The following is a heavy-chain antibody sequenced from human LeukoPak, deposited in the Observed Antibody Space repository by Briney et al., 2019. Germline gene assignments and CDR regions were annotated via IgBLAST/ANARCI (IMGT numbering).Heavy chain of an antibody. Sequence: SQTLSLTCTVSGGSISSGGYYWSWIRQPPGKGLEWIGYIYHSGSTYYNPSLKSRVTISVDRSKNQFSLKLSSVTTADTAVYYCARGRGYPPLYYYYYMDVWGKGTTVTVSS. CDR3: ARGRGYPPLYYYYYMDV. CDR2: IYHSGST. D-gene: IGHD5-12*01. J-gene: IGHJ6*03. CDR1: GGSISSGGYY. V-gene: IGHV4-30-2*01.